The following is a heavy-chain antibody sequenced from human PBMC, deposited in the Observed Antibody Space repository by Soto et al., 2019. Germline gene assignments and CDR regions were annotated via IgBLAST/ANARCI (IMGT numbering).Heavy chain of an antibody. V-gene: IGHV3-21*01. CDR2: ISGSSSYI. D-gene: IGHD3-10*01. Sequence: GGSLRLSCAASGFTFSRYSMNWVRQAPGKGLGWVSSISGSSSYIYYADSVKGRFTISRDNAKNSLYLQMNSLRAEDTAVYYCARVPEDYGSLFRCAYYYMDVWGKGTTVTVSS. CDR3: ARVPEDYGSLFRCAYYYMDV. J-gene: IGHJ6*03. CDR1: GFTFSRYS.